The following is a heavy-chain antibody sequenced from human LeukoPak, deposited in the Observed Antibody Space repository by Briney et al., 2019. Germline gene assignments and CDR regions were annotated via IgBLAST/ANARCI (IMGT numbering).Heavy chain of an antibody. V-gene: IGHV4-34*01. J-gene: IGHJ6*02. CDR2: INHSGST. Sequence: SETLSLIYAVYGGSFSGYYWSWIRQPPGKGLEWIGEINHSGSTNYNPSLKSRVTISVDTSKNQFSLKLSSVTAADTAVYYCARAGYSYGYRSDYGMDVWGQGTTVTVSS. D-gene: IGHD5-18*01. CDR1: GGSFSGYY. CDR3: ARAGYSYGYRSDYGMDV.